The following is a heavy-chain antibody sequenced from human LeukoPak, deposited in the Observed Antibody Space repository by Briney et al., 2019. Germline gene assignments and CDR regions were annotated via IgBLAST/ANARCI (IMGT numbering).Heavy chain of an antibody. D-gene: IGHD6-19*01. J-gene: IGHJ4*02. CDR3: ARAAAIAVAGIDY. CDR2: IYYSGST. V-gene: IGHV4-30-4*01. CDR1: GGSISSGDYY. Sequence: PSETLSLTCTVSGGSISSGDYYWSWIRQPPGKGLEWIGYIYYSGSTYYNPSLKSQVTISVDTSKNQFSLKLSSVTAADTAVYYCARAAAIAVAGIDYWGQGTLVTVSS.